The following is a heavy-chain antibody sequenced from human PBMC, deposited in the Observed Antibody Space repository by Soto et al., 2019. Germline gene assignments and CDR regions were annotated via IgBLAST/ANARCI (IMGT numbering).Heavy chain of an antibody. CDR2: IIPIFGTA. CDR1: GGTFSSYA. D-gene: IGHD2-15*01. J-gene: IGHJ4*02. V-gene: IGHV1-69*01. CDR3: AINPRGLGYCSGGSCPDFDY. Sequence: QVQLVQSGAEVKKPGSSVKVSCKASGGTFSSYAISWVRQAPGQGLEWMGGIIPIFGTANYAQKFQGRVTMTADESTSTAYMELSSLRSEDTAVYYCAINPRGLGYCSGGSCPDFDYWGQGTLVTVSS.